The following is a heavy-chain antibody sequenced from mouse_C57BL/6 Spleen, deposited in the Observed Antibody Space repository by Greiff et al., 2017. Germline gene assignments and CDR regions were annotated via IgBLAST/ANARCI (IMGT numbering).Heavy chain of an antibody. V-gene: IGHV3-8*01. Sequence: EVQLVESGPGLAKPSQTLSLTCSVTGYSITSDYWHWIRKFPGNKLEYMGYISYSGSTYYNPSLKSRISITRDTSKNQYYLQLNSVTTEDTATYYCARSGDYGYYSFAYWGQGTLVTVSA. CDR3: ARSGDYGYYSFAY. CDR2: ISYSGST. D-gene: IGHD2-1*01. J-gene: IGHJ3*01. CDR1: GYSITSDY.